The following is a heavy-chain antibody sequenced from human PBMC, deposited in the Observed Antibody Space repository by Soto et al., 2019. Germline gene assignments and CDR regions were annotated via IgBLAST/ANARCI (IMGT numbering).Heavy chain of an antibody. CDR3: ARIASAGRGWDV. Sequence: EVQLVESGGGLVQPGGSLRLSCAASGFTFSSYWMSWVRQAPVKGLEWVGNIKQDGSAKNYVDFVEGRFTSSRDNAENSLYLQMNSLRAEDTAVYYCARIASAGRGWDVWGQGTTVVVSS. V-gene: IGHV3-7*01. D-gene: IGHD6-13*01. CDR2: IKQDGSAK. J-gene: IGHJ6*02. CDR1: GFTFSSYW.